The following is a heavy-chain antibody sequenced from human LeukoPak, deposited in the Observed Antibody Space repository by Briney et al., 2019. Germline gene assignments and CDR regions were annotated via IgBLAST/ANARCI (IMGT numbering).Heavy chain of an antibody. CDR1: GFTFSSYA. V-gene: IGHV3-21*01. J-gene: IGHJ6*03. CDR3: YYMDV. Sequence: PAGSLRLSCSASGFTFSSYAMNWVRQAPGKGLEWVSSITTGSTHMYYADSVRGRFTISRDNAKNSLYLQMSSLRADDTAVYYYYYMDVWGKGTMVTASS. CDR2: ITTGSTHM.